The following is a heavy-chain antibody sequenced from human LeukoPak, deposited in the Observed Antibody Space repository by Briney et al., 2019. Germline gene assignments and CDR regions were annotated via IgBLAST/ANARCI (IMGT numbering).Heavy chain of an antibody. Sequence: PSETLSLTCAVSGVSISNYYWSWLRQPAGKGLEGIGRIYPSGSTNYNPSLKSRVTMSVDTSENQFSLKLSSVTAADTAVYFCARGGYSSSWSPDYWGQGTLVTVSS. CDR3: ARGGYSSSWSPDY. D-gene: IGHD6-6*01. CDR2: IYPSGST. CDR1: GVSISNYY. V-gene: IGHV4-59*10. J-gene: IGHJ4*02.